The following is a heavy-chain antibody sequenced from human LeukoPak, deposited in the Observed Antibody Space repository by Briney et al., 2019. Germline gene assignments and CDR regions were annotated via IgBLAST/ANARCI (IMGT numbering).Heavy chain of an antibody. V-gene: IGHV3-21*01. D-gene: IGHD6-13*01. Sequence: PGGSLILSCAASGFTFSSYSMNWVRQAPGKGLEWVPSISSSSSYIYYADSVKGRFTISRDNAKNSLYLQMNSLRAEDTAVYYCAREEDAVIAAAGIYYYGMDVWGQGTTVTVSS. CDR2: ISSSSSYI. J-gene: IGHJ6*02. CDR3: AREEDAVIAAAGIYYYGMDV. CDR1: GFTFSSYS.